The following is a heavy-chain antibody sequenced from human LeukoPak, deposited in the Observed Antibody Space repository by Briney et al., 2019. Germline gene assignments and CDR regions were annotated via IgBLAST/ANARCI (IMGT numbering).Heavy chain of an antibody. CDR3: ARDVSESSSWDWFAP. Sequence: SETLSLTCTVSGGSMSNYYWSWIRQPAGKGLEWVGRMYPSGTTNYNPSLKSRVTMSLDTSKNQFSLNLTSVTAADTAVYYCARDVSESSSWDWFAPWGQGTQVTVSS. CDR2: MYPSGTT. CDR1: GGSMSNYY. J-gene: IGHJ5*02. V-gene: IGHV4-4*07. D-gene: IGHD6-13*01.